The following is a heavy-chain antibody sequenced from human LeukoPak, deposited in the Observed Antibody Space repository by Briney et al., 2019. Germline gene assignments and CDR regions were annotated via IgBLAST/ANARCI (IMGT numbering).Heavy chain of an antibody. V-gene: IGHV3-9*01. CDR3: AKARRGLHYYDSSGYPDY. J-gene: IGHJ4*02. Sequence: GGSLRLSCAASGFTFDDYAMHWVRQAPGKGLEWVSGISWNSGSIGYADSVKGRFTISRDNAKNSLYLQMNSLRAEDTAVYYCAKARRGLHYYDSSGYPDYWGQGTLVTVSS. CDR2: ISWNSGSI. CDR1: GFTFDDYA. D-gene: IGHD3-22*01.